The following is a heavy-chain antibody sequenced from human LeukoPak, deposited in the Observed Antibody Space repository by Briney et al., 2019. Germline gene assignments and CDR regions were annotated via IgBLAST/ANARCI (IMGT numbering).Heavy chain of an antibody. D-gene: IGHD6-6*01. CDR1: GGSISSSSYY. V-gene: IGHV4-39*07. CDR2: IYYSGST. J-gene: IGHJ4*02. CDR3: ARDPYSSSSK. Sequence: SETLSLTCTVSGGSISSSSYYWGWIRQPPGKGLEWIGSIYYSGSTYYNPSLKSRVTISVDTSKNQFSLKLSSVTAADTAVYYCARDPYSSSSKWGQGTLVTVSS.